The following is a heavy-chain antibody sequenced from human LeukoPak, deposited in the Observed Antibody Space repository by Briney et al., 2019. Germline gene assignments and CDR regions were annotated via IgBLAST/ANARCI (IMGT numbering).Heavy chain of an antibody. V-gene: IGHV3-23*01. Sequence: PGGSLRLSCTASGFTFSNCAMSWVRQAPRKGLELISTISGSGENTNYADSVKGRFRISRDFSKTTLYLHMNGLSADDTAVYYCAKSGSGYSYADYFDYWGQGTLVTVSS. CDR3: AKSGSGYSYADYFDY. CDR2: ISGSGENT. D-gene: IGHD5-18*01. CDR1: GFTFSNCA. J-gene: IGHJ4*02.